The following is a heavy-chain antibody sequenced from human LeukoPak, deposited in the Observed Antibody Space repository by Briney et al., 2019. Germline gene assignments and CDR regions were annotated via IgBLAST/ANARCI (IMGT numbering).Heavy chain of an antibody. CDR2: SRKRGNKYVT. V-gene: IGHV3-72*01. D-gene: IGHD5-18*01. CDR1: GFTLSDHN. CDR3: AREGYNYGSDAFDI. J-gene: IGHJ3*02. Sequence: GGSLRLSCVASGFTLSDHNMDWVRQATGKGLEWVGRSRKRGNKYVTENTASVKGRFTISRDDSNNSLYLQMNSLRTEDTAVYYCAREGYNYGSDAFDIWGQGTMVTVSS.